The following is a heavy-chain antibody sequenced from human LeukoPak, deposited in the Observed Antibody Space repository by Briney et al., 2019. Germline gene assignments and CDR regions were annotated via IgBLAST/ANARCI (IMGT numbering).Heavy chain of an antibody. CDR2: ISYDGSNK. Sequence: RGSLRLSCAASGFTFSSYAMHWVRQAPGKGLEWVAVISYDGSNKYYADSVKGRFTISRDNSKNTLYLQMNSLRAEDTAVYYCAKDLQISYYDSSGLGSGYFDYWGQGTLVTVSS. J-gene: IGHJ4*02. V-gene: IGHV3-30-3*01. CDR1: GFTFSSYA. D-gene: IGHD3-22*01. CDR3: AKDLQISYYDSSGLGSGYFDY.